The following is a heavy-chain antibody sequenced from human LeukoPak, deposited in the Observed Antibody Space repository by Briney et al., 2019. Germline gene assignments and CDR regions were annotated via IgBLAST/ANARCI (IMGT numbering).Heavy chain of an antibody. V-gene: IGHV4-39*07. CDR3: ATLPGYSGYDEFDY. CDR2: IYYSGST. CDR1: GGSISSSSYY. Sequence: PSETLSLTCTVSGGSISSSSYYWGWIRQPPGKGLEWIGSIYYSGSTYYNPSLKSRVTISVDTSKNQFSLKLSSVTAADTAVYYCATLPGYSGYDEFDYWGQGTLVTVSS. J-gene: IGHJ4*02. D-gene: IGHD5-12*01.